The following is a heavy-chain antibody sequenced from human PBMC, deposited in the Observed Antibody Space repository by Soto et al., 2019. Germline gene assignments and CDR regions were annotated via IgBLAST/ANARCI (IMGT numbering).Heavy chain of an antibody. J-gene: IGHJ6*02. CDR2: INPNSGGT. D-gene: IGHD6-19*01. CDR3: ARDQSPSSGWPGMDV. CDR1: GYTFTDYY. Sequence: ASVKVSCKASGYTFTDYYMHSVRQAPGQGLEWMGWINPNSGGTNYAQKFQGRVTMTRDTSISTAYMELNRLRSDDTAVYYCARDQSPSSGWPGMDVWGQGTTVTVSS. V-gene: IGHV1-2*02.